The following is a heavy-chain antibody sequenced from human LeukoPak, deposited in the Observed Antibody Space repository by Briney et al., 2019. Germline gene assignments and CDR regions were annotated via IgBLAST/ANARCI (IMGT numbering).Heavy chain of an antibody. CDR3: AKDRTVGASYWYFDL. CDR1: GFTFSRFN. Sequence: GGSLRLSCAASGFTFSRFNLHWVRQAPGKGLEWVAVIWHDGSNKYYTDSVKGRFTISRDNSKNTLYLQMNSLKAEDTAVYYCAKDRTVGASYWYFDLWGRGTLVTVSS. CDR2: IWHDGSNK. J-gene: IGHJ2*01. D-gene: IGHD1-26*01. V-gene: IGHV3-33*06.